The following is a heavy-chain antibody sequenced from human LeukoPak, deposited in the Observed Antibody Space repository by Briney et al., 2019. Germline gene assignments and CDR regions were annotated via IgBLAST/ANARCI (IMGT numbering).Heavy chain of an antibody. CDR2: TYYRSKWLY. CDR1: GDTVSSNSAA. V-gene: IGHV6-1*01. CDR3: ASGQFRNGMDV. J-gene: IGHJ6*02. Sequence: SQTPSLTRAISGDTVSSNSAASNWIRQPPSKGLELLGRTYYRSKWLYDYAVSVRGRITINPHTSKNQFSLYLNCLTTEDTAVYYCASGQFRNGMDVWGQGTTVTVSS. D-gene: IGHD5-24*01.